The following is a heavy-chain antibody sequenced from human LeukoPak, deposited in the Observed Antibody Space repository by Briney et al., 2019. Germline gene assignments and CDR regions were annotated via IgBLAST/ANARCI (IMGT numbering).Heavy chain of an antibody. CDR2: ISGSGGST. Sequence: GGSLRLSCAASGFTFNNYAMSWVRLAPGKGLEWVSAISGSGGSTYYADSVKGRFTISRDNSKNTLYLQMYSLGAEDTAVYYCAKATNSGTSRGSFDYWGQGTLVTVSS. V-gene: IGHV3-23*01. D-gene: IGHD1-26*01. J-gene: IGHJ4*02. CDR3: AKATNSGTSRGSFDY. CDR1: GFTFNNYA.